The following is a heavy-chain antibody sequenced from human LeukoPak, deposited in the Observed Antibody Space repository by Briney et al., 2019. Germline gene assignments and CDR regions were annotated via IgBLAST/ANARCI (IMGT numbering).Heavy chain of an antibody. J-gene: IGHJ4*02. CDR2: IASNGGSE. D-gene: IGHD6-13*01. V-gene: IGHV3-30*18. Sequence: GGSLRLSCAASGFTFSSYGMHWVRQAPGKGLEWVAAIASNGGSEYYADSVKGRFTISRDNSKNTLFLQMNSLRPDDTAVYYCAKRGHYSINWYHYFDYWGQGTLVTVSS. CDR3: AKRGHYSINWYHYFDY. CDR1: GFTFSSYG.